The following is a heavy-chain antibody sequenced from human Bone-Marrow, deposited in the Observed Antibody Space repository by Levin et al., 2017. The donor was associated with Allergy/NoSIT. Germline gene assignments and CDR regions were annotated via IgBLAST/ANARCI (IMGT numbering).Heavy chain of an antibody. D-gene: IGHD1-26*01. CDR2: IFGNSDNI. V-gene: IGHV3-23*01. Sequence: GESLKISCAASGFTFSVYAMGWVRQAPGKGLEWVSTIFGNSDNIYYADSVKGRFTISRDNSRNTLFLQMNSLRAEDTAVYYCAKVPWGAVYWGQGTLVTVPS. CDR1: GFTFSVYA. J-gene: IGHJ4*02. CDR3: AKVPWGAVY.